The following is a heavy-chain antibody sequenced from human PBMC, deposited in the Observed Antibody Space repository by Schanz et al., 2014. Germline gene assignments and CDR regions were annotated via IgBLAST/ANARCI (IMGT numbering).Heavy chain of an antibody. CDR3: TTETIAMAGTFSI. Sequence: QVQLVQSGSELKKPGASVKVSCKASGYTFTSYAMNWVRQAPGQGLEWVGWINTNTGNPTYAQGFTGRFVFSLDTSVSTAYLQISRLKDEDTAAYYCTTETIAMAGTFSIWGQGTLVTVSS. CDR2: INTNTGNP. V-gene: IGHV7-4-1*02. J-gene: IGHJ4*02. D-gene: IGHD6-19*01. CDR1: GYTFTSYA.